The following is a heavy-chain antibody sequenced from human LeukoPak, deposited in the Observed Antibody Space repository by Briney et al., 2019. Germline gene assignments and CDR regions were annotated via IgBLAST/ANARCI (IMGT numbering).Heavy chain of an antibody. Sequence: ASVKVSCKVSGYTLTELSMHWVRQATGKGLEWMGGFDPEDDERMYAQKFQGRVTMTEDTSTDTAYMELNSLRSEDTAVYYCARGYWSGYNYNWFDPWGQGTLVTVSS. CDR2: FDPEDDER. CDR3: ARGYWSGYNYNWFDP. J-gene: IGHJ5*02. V-gene: IGHV1-24*01. D-gene: IGHD3-3*01. CDR1: GYTLTELS.